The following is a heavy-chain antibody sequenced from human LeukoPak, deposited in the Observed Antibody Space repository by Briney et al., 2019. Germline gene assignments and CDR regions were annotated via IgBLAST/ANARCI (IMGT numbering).Heavy chain of an antibody. Sequence: PGGSLRLSCAASGFTFSSYAMSWVRQAPGKGLEWVSAISGSGGSTYYADSVKGRFTISRDNSKHTLYLQMNSLRAEDTAVYYCAKADDPYNWFDPWGQGTLVTVSS. CDR3: AKADDPYNWFDP. V-gene: IGHV3-23*01. CDR1: GFTFSSYA. CDR2: ISGSGGST. J-gene: IGHJ5*02. D-gene: IGHD5-24*01.